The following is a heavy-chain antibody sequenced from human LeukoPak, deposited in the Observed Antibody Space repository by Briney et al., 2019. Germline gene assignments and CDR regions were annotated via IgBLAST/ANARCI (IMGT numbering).Heavy chain of an antibody. V-gene: IGHV4-59*01. Sequence: PSETLSLTCTVSGGSISSYYWSWIRQPPGKGLEWIGYIYYSGSTNYNPSLKSRVTISVDTSKNQFSLKLSSVTAADTAVYYCARGRYYYGSGSYPLDYWGQGTLVTVSS. CDR2: IYYSGST. CDR1: GGSISSYY. CDR3: ARGRYYYGSGSYPLDY. J-gene: IGHJ4*02. D-gene: IGHD3-10*01.